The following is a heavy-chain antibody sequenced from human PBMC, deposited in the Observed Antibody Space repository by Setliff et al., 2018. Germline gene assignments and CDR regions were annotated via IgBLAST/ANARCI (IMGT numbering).Heavy chain of an antibody. CDR1: GDSISSGIYH. Sequence: SETLSLTCSVSGDSISSGIYHWSWIRQPAGKGLEWIGRIYVNGGSTTYSPSLKSRVTISVDTSKNQFSLKLTSVTAADAAVYYCANSAYLRELDYWGPGTLVTVSS. D-gene: IGHD1-26*01. J-gene: IGHJ4*02. CDR3: ANSAYLRELDY. V-gene: IGHV4-61*02. CDR2: IYVNGGST.